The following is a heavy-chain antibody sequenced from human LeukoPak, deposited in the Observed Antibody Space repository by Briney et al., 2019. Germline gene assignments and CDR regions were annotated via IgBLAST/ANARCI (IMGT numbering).Heavy chain of an antibody. Sequence: SETLSLTCTVSGGSISSSSYYWGWIRQPPGKGLEWIGSIYYSGSTYHNPSLKSRVTISVDTSKNQFSLKLSSVTAADTAVYYCARDSMHQYHYYDSSGYHYWGQGTLVTVSS. V-gene: IGHV4-39*07. J-gene: IGHJ4*02. CDR2: IYYSGST. D-gene: IGHD3-22*01. CDR1: GGSISSSSYY. CDR3: ARDSMHQYHYYDSSGYHY.